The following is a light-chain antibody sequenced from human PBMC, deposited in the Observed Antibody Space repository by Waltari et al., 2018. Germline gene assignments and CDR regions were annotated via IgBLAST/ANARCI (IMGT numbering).Light chain of an antibody. CDR1: QNINHF. J-gene: IGKJ1*01. V-gene: IGKV1-39*01. CDR2: AAS. CDR3: HQIYIVPPCT. Sequence: DNQMTQSPSSLSASVGDRVTITCRTSQNINHFLNWYQQKPGEAPNLLIYAASSLQSGVPSSFRATGSWTDFTLTLSNLQPEDFATYYCHQIYIVPPCTFVQLTKVDIQ.